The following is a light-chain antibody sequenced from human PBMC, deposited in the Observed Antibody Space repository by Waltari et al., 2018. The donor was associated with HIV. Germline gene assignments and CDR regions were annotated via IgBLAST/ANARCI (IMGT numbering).Light chain of an antibody. V-gene: IGLV2-14*03. CDR1: SSDVGGYNY. CDR2: DVS. Sequence: QSALTQPASVSGSPGQSITISCTGTSSDVGGYNYVSWYQQHPGKAPKLMIYDVSKRPSGVSNRFSGAKSGNTASLTITGLQPEDEADYYCSAWDSSRSAWVFGGGTKLTVL. J-gene: IGLJ3*02. CDR3: SAWDSSRSAWV.